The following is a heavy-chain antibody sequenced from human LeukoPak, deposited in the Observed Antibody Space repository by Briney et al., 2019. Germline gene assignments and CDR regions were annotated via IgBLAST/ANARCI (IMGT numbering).Heavy chain of an antibody. CDR2: ISGSGGST. CDR3: ARGGYSYGAFDY. CDR1: GFTFSSYA. D-gene: IGHD5-18*01. V-gene: IGHV3-23*01. J-gene: IGHJ4*02. Sequence: PGGSLRLSCAASGFTFSSYAMSWVRQAPGKGLEWVSAISGSGGSTYYADSVKGRFTISRDNSKNTLYLQMNSLRAEDTAVYYCARGGYSYGAFDYWGQGTLFTVSS.